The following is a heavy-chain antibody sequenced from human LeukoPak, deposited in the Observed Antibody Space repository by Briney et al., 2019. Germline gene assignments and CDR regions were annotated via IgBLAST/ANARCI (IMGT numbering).Heavy chain of an antibody. D-gene: IGHD1-1*01. CDR1: GFTFSSYG. V-gene: IGHV3-30*02. Sequence: PGGSLRLSCAASGFTFSSYGMHWVRQAPGKGLEWVAFIRFDGGNKYYADSVKGRFTISRDSSKNTLYLQMISLRAEDTAVYYCAKDHEYNWNDLLRYNWVDPWGQGTLVTVSS. CDR2: IRFDGGNK. J-gene: IGHJ5*02. CDR3: AKDHEYNWNDLLRYNWVDP.